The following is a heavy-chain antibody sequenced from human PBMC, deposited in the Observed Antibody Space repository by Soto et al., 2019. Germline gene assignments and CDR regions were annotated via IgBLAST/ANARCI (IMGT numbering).Heavy chain of an antibody. V-gene: IGHV4-30-4*01. CDR3: ASFSYYDSSGYVPLLFDY. J-gene: IGHJ4*02. CDR2: IYYSGST. D-gene: IGHD3-22*01. CDR1: GGSISSGDYY. Sequence: SETLSLTCSVSGGSISSGDYYWNWIRQPPGKGLEWIGHIYYSGSTYYNSSLKSRVTISVDTSKNQFSLKLSSVTAADTAVYYCASFSYYDSSGYVPLLFDYWGQGTLVTVSS.